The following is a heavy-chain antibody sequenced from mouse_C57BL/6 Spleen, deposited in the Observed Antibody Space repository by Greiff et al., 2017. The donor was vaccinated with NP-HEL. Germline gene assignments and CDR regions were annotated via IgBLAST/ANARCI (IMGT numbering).Heavy chain of an antibody. J-gene: IGHJ4*01. V-gene: IGHV5-4*01. CDR1: GFTFSSYA. CDR3: ARDRDSMDY. CDR2: ISDGGSYT. Sequence: EVQVVESGGGLVKPGGSLKLSCAASGFTFSSYAMSWVRQTPEKRLEWVATISDGGSYTYYPDNVKGRFTISRDNAKNNLYLQMSHLESVDTAMYYCARDRDSMDYWGQGTSVTVSS. D-gene: IGHD3-1*01.